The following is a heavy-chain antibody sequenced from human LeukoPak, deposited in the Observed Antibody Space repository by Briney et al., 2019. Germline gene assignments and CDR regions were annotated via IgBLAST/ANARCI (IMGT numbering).Heavy chain of an antibody. CDR3: ARGSVTMIS. Sequence: SETLSLTCVVSGGSFNAYYWSWIRQPPGKGLEWIEEINHSGTTNYNPSLKSRVTMSGDTSKSQFSLNLSSVTAADTAVYYCARGSVTMISWGQGTLVTVSS. V-gene: IGHV4-34*01. CDR2: INHSGTT. J-gene: IGHJ5*02. CDR1: GGSFNAYY. D-gene: IGHD3-22*01.